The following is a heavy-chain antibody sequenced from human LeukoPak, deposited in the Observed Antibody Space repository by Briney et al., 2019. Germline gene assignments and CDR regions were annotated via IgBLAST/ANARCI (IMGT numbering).Heavy chain of an antibody. CDR3: ARADHNYYYGMDV. Sequence: SETLSLTCTVSGGSISSGDYYWSWLRQPPGKGLEWIGYIYYSGSTYYNPSLKSRVTISVDTSKNQFSLKLSSVTAADTAVYYCARADHNYYYGMDVWGQGTTVTVSS. J-gene: IGHJ6*02. V-gene: IGHV4-30-4*01. CDR1: GGSISSGDYY. CDR2: IYYSGST.